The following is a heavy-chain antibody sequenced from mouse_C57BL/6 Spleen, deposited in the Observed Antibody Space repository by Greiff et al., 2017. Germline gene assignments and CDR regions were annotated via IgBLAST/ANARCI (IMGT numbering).Heavy chain of an antibody. CDR1: GYTFTDYY. CDR3: ASSGSFDY. D-gene: IGHD3-2*02. Sequence: EVQLQQSGPELVKPGASVKISCKASGYTFTDYYLNWVKQSHGKSLEWIGDINPNNGGTSYNQKFKGKATLTVYKSSSTAYMEHRSLTSEDSAVYYCASSGSFDYWGQGTTLTVSS. V-gene: IGHV1-26*01. CDR2: INPNNGGT. J-gene: IGHJ2*01.